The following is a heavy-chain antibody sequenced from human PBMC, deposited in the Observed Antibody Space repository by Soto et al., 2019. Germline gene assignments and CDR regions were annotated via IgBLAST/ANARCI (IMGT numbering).Heavy chain of an antibody. J-gene: IGHJ3*02. D-gene: IGHD2-15*01. V-gene: IGHV4-59*01. CDR2: IYYSGST. CDR1: GGSISSYY. CDR3: ARDGHRWSGAFDI. Sequence: PSETLSLTCTVSGGSISSYYWSWIRQPPGKGLEWIGYIYYSGSTNYNPSLKSRVTISVDTSKNQCSLKLSSVTPADPAVYYCARDGHRWSGAFDIWGQGTMVTVSS.